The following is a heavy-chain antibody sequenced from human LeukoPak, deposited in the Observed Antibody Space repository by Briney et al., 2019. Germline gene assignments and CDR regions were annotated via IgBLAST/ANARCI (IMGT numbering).Heavy chain of an antibody. CDR3: AREGSSWYGDYYYYYGMDV. CDR1: GYTFTSYD. D-gene: IGHD6-13*01. CDR2: MNPNSGNT. V-gene: IGHV1-8*01. Sequence: ASVKVSCKASGYTFTSYDINWVRQATGQGLEWMGWMNPNSGNTGYAQKFQGRVTMTRNTSISTAYMELSSLRSEDTAVYYCAREGSSWYGDYYYYYGMDVWGQGTTVTVSS. J-gene: IGHJ6*02.